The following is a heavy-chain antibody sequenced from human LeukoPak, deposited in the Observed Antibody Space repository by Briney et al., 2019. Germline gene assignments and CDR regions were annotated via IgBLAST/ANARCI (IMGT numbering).Heavy chain of an antibody. Sequence: ASVKVSCKASGYTFTSYYMHWVRQAPGQGLEWMGIINPSGGSTSYAQKFQGRVTMTRDMSTSTVYMELSSLRSEDTAVYYCARDSLGSAWFGDRPLISWGQGTLVTVSS. D-gene: IGHD3-10*01. CDR1: GYTFTSYY. J-gene: IGHJ5*02. V-gene: IGHV1-46*01. CDR2: INPSGGST. CDR3: ARDSLGSAWFGDRPLIS.